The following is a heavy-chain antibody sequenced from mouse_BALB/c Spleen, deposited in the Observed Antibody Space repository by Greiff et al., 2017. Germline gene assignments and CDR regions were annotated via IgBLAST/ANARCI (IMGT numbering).Heavy chain of an antibody. Sequence: VKLVESGPGLVAPSQSLSITCTVSGFSLTSYGVHWVRQPPGKGLEWLGVIWAGGSTNYNSALMSRLSISKDNSKSQVFLKMNSLQTDDTAMYYCAREGGYDAYYYAMDYWGQGTSVTVSS. CDR3: AREGGYDAYYYAMDY. CDR2: IWAGGST. V-gene: IGHV2-9*02. J-gene: IGHJ4*01. D-gene: IGHD2-2*01. CDR1: GFSLTSYG.